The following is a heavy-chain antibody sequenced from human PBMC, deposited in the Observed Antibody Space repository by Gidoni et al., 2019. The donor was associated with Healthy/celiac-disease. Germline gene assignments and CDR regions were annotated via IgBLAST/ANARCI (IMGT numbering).Heavy chain of an antibody. V-gene: IGHV3-9*01. Sequence: EVQLVESGGGLVQPGRSLRLSCAASGFTFAAYAMHWVRQAPGKGLEWVSGISWNSGSRGYEDSVKGRITISRDNAKNSLYLQMNSLRAEETALYYCAKDIKKQGLAPTVDYWGQGTLVTVSS. CDR3: AKDIKKQGLAPTVDY. CDR1: GFTFAAYA. D-gene: IGHD6-19*01. CDR2: ISWNSGSR. J-gene: IGHJ4*02.